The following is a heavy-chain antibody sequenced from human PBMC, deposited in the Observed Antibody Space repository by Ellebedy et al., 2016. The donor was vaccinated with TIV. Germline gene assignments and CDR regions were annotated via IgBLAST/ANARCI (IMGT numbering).Heavy chain of an antibody. J-gene: IGHJ4*02. Sequence: ESLKIACASSGFTFSSYAMHWVRQSPGKGLEWIGEIDHTGSTTYNPSLKSRVTMSVVTSENQFSLRLNSVTAADTAIYYCARGGVAVFDGTDYWGQGTLVTVSS. V-gene: IGHV4-34*01. CDR2: IDHTGST. D-gene: IGHD3-9*01. CDR1: GFTFSSYA. CDR3: ARGGVAVFDGTDY.